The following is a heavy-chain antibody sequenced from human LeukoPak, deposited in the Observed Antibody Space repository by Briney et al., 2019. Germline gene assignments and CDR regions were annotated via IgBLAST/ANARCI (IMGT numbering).Heavy chain of an antibody. V-gene: IGHV3-30*04. D-gene: IGHD6-13*01. CDR1: GFTFSSYA. J-gene: IGHJ5*02. CDR3: ARGRIAAAGTSWFDP. CDR2: ISYDGSNK. Sequence: GGSLRLSCAASGFTFSSYAMHWVRQAPGKGLEWVAVISYDGSNKYYADSVKGRFTISRDNSKNTLYLQMNSLRAEDTAVYYCARGRIAAAGTSWFDPWGQGTLVTVSS.